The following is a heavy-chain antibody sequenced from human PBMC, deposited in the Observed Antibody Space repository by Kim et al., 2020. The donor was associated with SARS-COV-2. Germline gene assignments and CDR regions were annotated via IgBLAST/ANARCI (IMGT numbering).Heavy chain of an antibody. CDR2: SSYI. CDR3: ARGEPSH. J-gene: IGHJ4*02. Sequence: SSYIYYAGSVKGRFTNSRDNAKNSLYLQMNSLRAEDTAVYYCARGEPSHWGQGTLVTVCS. D-gene: IGHD1-1*01. V-gene: IGHV3-21*01.